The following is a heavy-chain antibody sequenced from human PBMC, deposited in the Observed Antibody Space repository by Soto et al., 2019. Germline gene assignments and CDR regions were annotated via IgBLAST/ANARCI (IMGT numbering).Heavy chain of an antibody. Sequence: PSETLSLTCTVSGGSISSSTYYWGWIRQPPGKGLEWIGSIYDSGSTHYNPSLKSRVSISVDTSKNQFSLKLSSVTAADTAVYYCARHVRPSFDYWGQGTLVTVSS. J-gene: IGHJ4*02. CDR2: IYDSGST. V-gene: IGHV4-39*01. CDR3: ARHVRPSFDY. CDR1: GGSISSSTYY.